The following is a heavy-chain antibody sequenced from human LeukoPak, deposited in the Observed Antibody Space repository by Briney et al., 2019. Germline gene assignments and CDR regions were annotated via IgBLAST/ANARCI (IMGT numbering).Heavy chain of an antibody. CDR2: INHSGST. V-gene: IGHV4-34*01. CDR3: ARGRYYYDSSGYYW. Sequence: SETLSLTCAVHGGSFSGYYWSWIRQPPGKGLEWIGEINHSGSTNYNPSLKSRVTISVDTSKNQFSLKLSSVTAADTAVYYCARGRYYYDSSGYYWWGQGTLVTVSS. D-gene: IGHD3-22*01. J-gene: IGHJ4*02. CDR1: GGSFSGYY.